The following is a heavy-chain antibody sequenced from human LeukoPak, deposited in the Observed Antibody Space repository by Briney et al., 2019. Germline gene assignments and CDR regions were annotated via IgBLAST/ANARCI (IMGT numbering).Heavy chain of an antibody. CDR3: PKDKVYVYGDSLPEDDYFYYMDV. Sequence: GGSLRLSCAASGFTLSIYAMGWVPHAPGKGVEWVSGVSGTGGYTYYADSVKGRFTISRDNSKNTLYLQMNGLRAEDTAVYYCPKDKVYVYGDSLPEDDYFYYMDVWGKGTTVTVS. CDR1: GFTLSIYA. D-gene: IGHD4-17*01. J-gene: IGHJ6*03. CDR2: VSGTGGYT. V-gene: IGHV3-23*01.